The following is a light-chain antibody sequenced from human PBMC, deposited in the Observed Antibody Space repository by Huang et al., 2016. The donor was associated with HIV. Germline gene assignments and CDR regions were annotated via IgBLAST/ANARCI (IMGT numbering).Light chain of an antibody. J-gene: IGKJ1*01. V-gene: IGKV3-20*01. CDR1: QSVSSSY. Sequence: EIVLTQSPGTRSLSPGERATLSCRASQSVSSSYLAWYQQKPGQAPRLLFYGAASRATGRPDRFSGSGSGTDFTLTISRLEPEVFAVYYCQQYDSSPWTFGQGTKVEIK. CDR2: GAA. CDR3: QQYDSSPWT.